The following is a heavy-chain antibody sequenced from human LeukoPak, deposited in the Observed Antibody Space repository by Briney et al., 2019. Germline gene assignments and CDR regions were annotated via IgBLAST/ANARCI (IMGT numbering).Heavy chain of an antibody. CDR1: GFTFGDYP. V-gene: IGHV3-23*01. Sequence: GGSLRLSCTASGFTFGDYPMSWVRQAPGKGLEWVSAISGSGGSTYYADSVKGRFTISRDNSKNTLYLQMNSLRAEDTAVYHCAELGITMIGGVWGKGTTVTISS. CDR3: AELGITMIGGV. CDR2: ISGSGGST. J-gene: IGHJ6*04. D-gene: IGHD3-10*02.